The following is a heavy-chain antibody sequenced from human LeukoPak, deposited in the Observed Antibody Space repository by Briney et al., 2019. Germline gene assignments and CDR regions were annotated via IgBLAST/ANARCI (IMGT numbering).Heavy chain of an antibody. Sequence: GGSLRLSCAASGFTFSSYAMHWVRQAPGKGLEYVSAMSSNGGSTYYANSVKGRFTISRDNSKNTLYLQMGSLRAEDMAVYYCAGGSGSYYDYWGQGTLVTVSS. CDR2: MSSNGGST. CDR3: AGGSGSYYDY. CDR1: GFTFSSYA. V-gene: IGHV3-64*01. D-gene: IGHD1-26*01. J-gene: IGHJ4*02.